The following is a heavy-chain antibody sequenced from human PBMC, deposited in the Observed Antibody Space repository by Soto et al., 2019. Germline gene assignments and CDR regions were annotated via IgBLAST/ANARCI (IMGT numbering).Heavy chain of an antibody. J-gene: IGHJ6*03. CDR3: ARGDCVGGTCYSLAGSFYYYMDV. V-gene: IGHV3-74*01. CDR1: GFTFSNYW. D-gene: IGHD2-15*01. CDR2: INSDGSVS. Sequence: EVQLVESGGGLVQPGGSLRLSCAASGFTFSNYWMYWVRQAPGKGLVWVSRINSDGSVSSYADSVKGRLTISIDNVKNTLYLQMDGLRAEDTAVYYCARGDCVGGTCYSLAGSFYYYMDVWGKGTTVTVYS.